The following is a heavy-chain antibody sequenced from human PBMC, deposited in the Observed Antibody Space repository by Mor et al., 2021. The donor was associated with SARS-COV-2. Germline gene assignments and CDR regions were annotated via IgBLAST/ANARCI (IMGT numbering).Heavy chain of an antibody. J-gene: IGHJ5*02. Sequence: QAPGQGLEWMGLINPRTGDTNYAQNFQGRVTLTRDTSISTAYMEVRRLRFDDTAVYYCARDGILRDWFDPWGQGTLVTVSS. V-gene: IGHV1-2*02. CDR2: INPRTGDT. D-gene: IGHD2-21*01. CDR3: ARDGILRDWFDP.